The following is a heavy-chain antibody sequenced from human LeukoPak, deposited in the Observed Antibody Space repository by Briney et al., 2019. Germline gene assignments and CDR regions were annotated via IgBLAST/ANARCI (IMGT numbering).Heavy chain of an antibody. CDR3: VWIQLWTQSFDP. CDR1: GFTFSSYW. CDR2: IGSKANSYAT. Sequence: GGSLRLSCAASGFTFSSYWMSWVRQASGKGLEWVGRIGSKANSYATAYAASVKGRFTISRDDSKNTAYLQMNSLKTEDTAVYYCVWIQLWTQSFDPWGQGTLVTVSS. J-gene: IGHJ5*02. V-gene: IGHV3-73*01. D-gene: IGHD5-18*01.